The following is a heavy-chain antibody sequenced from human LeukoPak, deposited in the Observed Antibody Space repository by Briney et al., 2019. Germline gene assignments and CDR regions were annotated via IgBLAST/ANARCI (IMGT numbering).Heavy chain of an antibody. J-gene: IGHJ5*02. Sequence: SETLSLTCTVSGGSISIYHWSWIRQPAGKGLEWIGRIKTSGSTNYNPSLKSRVTMSVDTSKNQFSLKLSSVTAADTAVYYCARATGGVYQLLYGGWFDPWGQGTLVTVSS. CDR1: GGSISIYH. D-gene: IGHD2-2*02. V-gene: IGHV4-4*07. CDR3: ARATGGVYQLLYGGWFDP. CDR2: IKTSGST.